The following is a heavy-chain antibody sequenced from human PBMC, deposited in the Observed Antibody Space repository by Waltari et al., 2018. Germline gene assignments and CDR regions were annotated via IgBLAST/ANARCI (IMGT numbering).Heavy chain of an antibody. J-gene: IGHJ3*02. CDR1: AASVSSYY. CDR3: ARERGFGELEGAFDI. D-gene: IGHD3-10*01. Sequence: QVQLQELVAGLVEPSEPLSPTCTASAASVSSYYLCWIRQPPGKGLQWIGYIYYSGSNNYNPSLKSRVTISVDTSKNQFSLKLSAVTAADTAVYYCARERGFGELEGAFDIWGQGTMVTVSS. V-gene: IGHV4-59*02. CDR2: IYYSGSN.